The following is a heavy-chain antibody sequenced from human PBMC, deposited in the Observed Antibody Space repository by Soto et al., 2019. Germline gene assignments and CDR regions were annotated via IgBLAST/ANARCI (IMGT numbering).Heavy chain of an antibody. V-gene: IGHV4-34*01. J-gene: IGHJ4*02. CDR3: ARTRRRDGYGEDY. CDR2: INHSGST. D-gene: IGHD5-12*01. Sequence: QVQLQQWGAGLLKPSETLSLTCAVYGGSFSGYYWSWIRQPPGKGLAWIGEINHSGSTNYNPSLKSRVTLSVDTSKNQFSLKLSSVTAADTAVYYFARTRRRDGYGEDYWGQGTLVTVSS. CDR1: GGSFSGYY.